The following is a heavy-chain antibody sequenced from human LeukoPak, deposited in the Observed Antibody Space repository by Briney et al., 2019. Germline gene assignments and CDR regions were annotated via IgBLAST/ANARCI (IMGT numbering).Heavy chain of an antibody. CDR3: ARARGDYGDSNWFDP. CDR2: IYYSGST. V-gene: IGHV4-61*01. CDR1: GGSISSSSYY. Sequence: SETLSLTCTVSGGSISSSSYYWSWLRQPPGKGLEWIGYIYYSGSTNYNPSLKSRVTISVDTSKNQFSLKLSSVTAADTAVYYCARARGDYGDSNWFDPWGQGTLVTVSS. D-gene: IGHD4-17*01. J-gene: IGHJ5*02.